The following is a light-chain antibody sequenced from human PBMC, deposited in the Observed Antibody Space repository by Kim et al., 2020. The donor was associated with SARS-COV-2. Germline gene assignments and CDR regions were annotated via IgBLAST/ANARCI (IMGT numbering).Light chain of an antibody. V-gene: IGKV4-1*01. CDR1: QSVLYSSNNNNY. J-gene: IGKJ1*01. Sequence: DIVMTQSPDSLAVSLGERATINCKSSQSVLYSSNNNNYLAWYQQKPGQPPKLLIYWASTRKSGVPDRFSGGGSGTDFTLTISSLQAEDVAVYYCQQYYSTPWTFGPGTKVDIK. CDR3: QQYYSTPWT. CDR2: WAS.